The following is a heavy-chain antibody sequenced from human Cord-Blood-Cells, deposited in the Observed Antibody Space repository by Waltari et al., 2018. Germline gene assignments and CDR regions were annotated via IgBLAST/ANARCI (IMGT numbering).Heavy chain of an antibody. CDR1: GYTFTSYG. CDR3: ARRRADYYDSSGYYYFDY. D-gene: IGHD3-22*01. V-gene: IGHV1-18*01. CDR2: ISAYNGNT. Sequence: QVQLVQSGAEVKKPGASVKVSCKASGYTFTSYGISRVRQAPGQGLEWMGWISAYNGNTNYAQKLQGRVTMTTDTSTSTAYMELRSLRSDDTAVYYCARRRADYYDSSGYYYFDYWGQGTLVTVSS. J-gene: IGHJ4*02.